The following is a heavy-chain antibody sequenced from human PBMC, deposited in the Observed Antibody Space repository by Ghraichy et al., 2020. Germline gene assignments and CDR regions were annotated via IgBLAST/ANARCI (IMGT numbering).Heavy chain of an antibody. CDR2: ISAFNGDT. Sequence: ASVKVSCKASGFSFGDYGFSWVRQAPGQGLEWMGWISAFNGDTDYPKKFRDRVSLTIDTSSNIVYMELRGLKLDDTAVYFCARSNYYDRYGYYRQNRAPPSYWGEGSLFTVAS. CDR3: ARSNYYDRYGYYRQNRAPPSY. V-gene: IGHV1-18*01. J-gene: IGHJ4*02. D-gene: IGHD3-16*01. CDR1: GFSFGDYG.